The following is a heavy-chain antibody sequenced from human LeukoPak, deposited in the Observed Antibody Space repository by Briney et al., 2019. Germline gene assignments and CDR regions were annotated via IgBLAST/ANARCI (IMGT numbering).Heavy chain of an antibody. CDR2: INPNSGGT. CDR1: GYTFTGYY. J-gene: IGHJ6*02. CDR3: ARLPMTTVFGYYYYGMDV. Sequence: ASVKVSCKASGYTFTGYYMHWVRQAPGQGLEWMGWINPNSGGTNYAQKFQGRVTMTRDTSISTAYMELSRLRSDDTAVYYCARLPMTTVFGYYYYGMDVWGQGTTVTVSS. V-gene: IGHV1-2*02. D-gene: IGHD4-11*01.